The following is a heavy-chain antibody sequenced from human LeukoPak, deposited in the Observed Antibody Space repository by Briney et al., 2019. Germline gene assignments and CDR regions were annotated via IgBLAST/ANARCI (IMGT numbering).Heavy chain of an antibody. J-gene: IGHJ4*02. CDR1: GGSFSGYY. CDR3: ARGVGASFDY. D-gene: IGHD1-26*01. Sequence: SSETLSLTCAVYGGSFSGYYWSWIRQPPGKGLEWIGEINHSGSTNYNPSLKSRVTISVDTSKNQFSLKLSSVTAADTAVYYCARGVGASFDYWGQGILVTVSS. V-gene: IGHV4-34*01. CDR2: INHSGST.